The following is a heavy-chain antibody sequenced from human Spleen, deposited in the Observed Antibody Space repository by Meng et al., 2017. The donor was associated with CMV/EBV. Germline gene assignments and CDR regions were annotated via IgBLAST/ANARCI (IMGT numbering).Heavy chain of an antibody. CDR1: GYTFPGFY. CDR3: ARKTDTGGWNFHH. D-gene: IGHD3-16*01. V-gene: IGHV1-2*02. Sequence: KASGYTFPGFYLYWVRQAPGQGLEWMGWINPNNGGTNYAQRFQGRVTMTRDTSITTVYMELSRLTSDDTAVYYCARKTDTGGWNFHHWGQGTLVTVSS. J-gene: IGHJ1*01. CDR2: INPNNGGT.